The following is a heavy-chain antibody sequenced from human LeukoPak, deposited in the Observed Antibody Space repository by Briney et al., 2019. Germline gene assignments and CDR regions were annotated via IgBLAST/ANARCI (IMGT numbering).Heavy chain of an antibody. CDR3: AREKPFYDSSGYYYPIAFDY. J-gene: IGHJ4*02. V-gene: IGHV3-20*04. CDR1: GFTFDDYG. D-gene: IGHD3-22*01. Sequence: EGSLRLSCAASGFTFDDYGMSWVRQAPGKGLEGVSGINWNGGSAGYADSVKGRFTIARDNAKNSLYLQMNSLRAEDTALYYCAREKPFYDSSGYYYPIAFDYWGQGTLVTVSS. CDR2: INWNGGSA.